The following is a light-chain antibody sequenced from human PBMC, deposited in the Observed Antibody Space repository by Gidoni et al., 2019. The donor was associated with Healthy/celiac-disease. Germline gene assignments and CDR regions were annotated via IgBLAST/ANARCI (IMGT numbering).Light chain of an antibody. CDR1: QSIHSF. V-gene: IGKV1-39*01. CDR3: QQSYSAPHT. Sequence: DIQMTQSPSSLSASVGDRVTITCRASQSIHSFLNWYQQKPGKAPRLLIYAASSLQSGVPSRFGGSGSGTDFSLTISSLQPEDFATYYCQQSYSAPHTFGQGTKLEL. CDR2: AAS. J-gene: IGKJ2*01.